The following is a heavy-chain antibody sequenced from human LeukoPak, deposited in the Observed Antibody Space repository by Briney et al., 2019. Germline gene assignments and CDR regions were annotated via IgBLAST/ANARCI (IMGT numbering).Heavy chain of an antibody. V-gene: IGHV4-34*01. J-gene: IGHJ4*02. CDR1: GGSFSGYY. CDR2: INHGGST. Sequence: RPSETLSLTCAAYGGSFSGYYWSGIPKPPGKGLEWIGEINHGGSTDYNPSLKSRVTISLDTSKNQFSLKLSSVTAADTAVYYCARGSIQGQYYWGQGTLVTVSS. D-gene: IGHD2-2*02. CDR3: ARGSIQGQYY.